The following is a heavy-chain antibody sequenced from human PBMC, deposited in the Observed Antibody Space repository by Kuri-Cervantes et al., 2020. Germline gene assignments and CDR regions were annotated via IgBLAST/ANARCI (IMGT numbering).Heavy chain of an antibody. Sequence: GGSLRLSCAASGFTFSGYWMTWVRQAPGKGLEWVANIKQDGSEKYYVDSVKGRFTISRDNAKNSVYLQMNSLRAEDTAVYYCARNSRLIDYWGQGTLVTVSS. CDR1: GFTFSGYW. J-gene: IGHJ4*02. CDR3: ARNSRLIDY. D-gene: IGHD6-25*01. CDR2: IKQDGSEK. V-gene: IGHV3-7*01.